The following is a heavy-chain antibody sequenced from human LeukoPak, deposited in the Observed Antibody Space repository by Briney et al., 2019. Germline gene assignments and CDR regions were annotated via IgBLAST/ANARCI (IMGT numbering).Heavy chain of an antibody. CDR3: ARAARQGFTMIVVPFFYFDL. CDR2: INHSGST. D-gene: IGHD3-22*01. V-gene: IGHV4-31*03. J-gene: IGHJ2*01. CDR1: GGSISSGASD. Sequence: SETLSLTCTVSGGSISSGASDWGWIRQHPKRGLELIGYINHSGSTYYNPSLGSRVTMSVDTSKNQFSLKLSSVTAADSAVYYCARAARQGFTMIVVPFFYFDLWGRGTLVTVSS.